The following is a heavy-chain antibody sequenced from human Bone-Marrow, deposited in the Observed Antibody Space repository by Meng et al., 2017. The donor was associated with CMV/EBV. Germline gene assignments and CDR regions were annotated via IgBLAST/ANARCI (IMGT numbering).Heavy chain of an antibody. CDR3: ARDSAGRRELIRWTSPWA. CDR1: GFTFSSYS. CDR2: ISSSSSYI. V-gene: IGHV3-21*01. J-gene: IGHJ4*02. D-gene: IGHD1-7*01. Sequence: GESLKISCAASGFTFSSYSMNWVRQAPGKGLEWVSSISSSSSYIYYADSVKGRFTISRDNAKNSLYLQMNSLRAEDTAVYYCARDSAGRRELIRWTSPWAWGQGTLVTVSS.